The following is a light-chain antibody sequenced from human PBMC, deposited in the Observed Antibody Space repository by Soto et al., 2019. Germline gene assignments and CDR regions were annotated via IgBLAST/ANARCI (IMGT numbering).Light chain of an antibody. V-gene: IGKV1-39*01. J-gene: IGKJ1*01. CDR2: GAS. CDR1: QSISTY. Sequence: DIQMTQSPSSLSASVGDRVTITCRASQSISTYLNWYQHKPGKAPKFLIYGASSLQSGVPSRFSGSGSGTDFTLTISSLQPVDFATYYCQQSYSTPWTFGQGTKVEIK. CDR3: QQSYSTPWT.